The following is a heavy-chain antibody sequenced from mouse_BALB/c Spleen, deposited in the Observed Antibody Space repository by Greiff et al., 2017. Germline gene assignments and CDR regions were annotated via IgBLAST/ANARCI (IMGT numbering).Heavy chain of an antibody. V-gene: IGHV5-6-5*01. CDR3: ARVYYGSSSKDYYAMDD. Sequence: EVQRVESGGGLVKPGGSLKLSCAASGFTFSSYAMSWVRQTPEKRLEWVASISSGGSTYYPDSVKGRFTISRDNARNILYLQMSSLRSEDTAMYYCARVYYGSSSKDYYAMDDWGQGTSVTVSS. J-gene: IGHJ4*01. D-gene: IGHD1-1*01. CDR2: ISSGGST. CDR1: GFTFSSYA.